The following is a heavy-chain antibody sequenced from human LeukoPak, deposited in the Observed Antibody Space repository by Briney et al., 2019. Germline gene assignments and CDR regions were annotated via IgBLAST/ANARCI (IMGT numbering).Heavy chain of an antibody. V-gene: IGHV4-59*01. CDR3: ARALRLWGGNSGIAFDI. Sequence: PSETLSFTCTVSGGSISTYYWTWIRQPPGKGLEWIGYIYYSGSTNYNPSLKSRGTITVDTSKNQFSLKLTSLTAADTAVYYCARALRLWGGNSGIAFDIWGQGTMVTVSS. CDR2: IYYSGST. J-gene: IGHJ3*02. D-gene: IGHD4-23*01. CDR1: GGSISTYY.